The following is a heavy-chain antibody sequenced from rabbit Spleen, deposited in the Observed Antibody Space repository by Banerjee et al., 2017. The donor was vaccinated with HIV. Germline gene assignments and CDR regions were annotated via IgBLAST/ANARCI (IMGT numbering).Heavy chain of an antibody. J-gene: IGHJ6*01. CDR1: GFSFSSSYW. D-gene: IGHD1-1*01. V-gene: IGHV1S45*01. CDR2: IYGGSSGST. CDR3: VRARPYPFVL. Sequence: QRQLEESGGGLVKPGGTLTLTCTVSGFSFSSSYWICWVRQAPGKGLEWIACIYGGSSGSTYYASWAKGRFTISSHDAQNTLYLQLSSLTAADTATYFCVRARPYPFVLWGQGTLVTVS.